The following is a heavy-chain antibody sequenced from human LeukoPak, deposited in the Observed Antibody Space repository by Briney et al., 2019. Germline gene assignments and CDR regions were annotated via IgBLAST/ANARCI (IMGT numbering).Heavy chain of an antibody. D-gene: IGHD6-19*01. V-gene: IGHV4-59*08. CDR1: GGSISSYY. CDR3: ARLWLVDAFDI. J-gene: IGHJ3*02. Sequence: SETLSLTCTVSGGSISSYYWSWIRQPPGKGLEWIGYIYYSGSTNYNPSLKSRVTISVDTSKNQFSLKLSSVTAADTAVYYCARLWLVDAFDIWGQGTTVTVSS. CDR2: IYYSGST.